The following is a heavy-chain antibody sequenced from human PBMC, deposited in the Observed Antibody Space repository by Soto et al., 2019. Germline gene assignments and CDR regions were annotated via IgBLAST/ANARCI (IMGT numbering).Heavy chain of an antibody. CDR1: GGSLSSHS. V-gene: IGHV1-69*02. D-gene: IGHD2-8*01. Sequence: QVQLVQSGAEVKKPGSSVKVSCKASGGSLSSHSVTWVRQAPGQGLEWMGRIIPFAGMVNYAQKFQDRVTCTADRSPNTVYMELSRLTSEDTAVYYCTRKECTNGVCYSASWGQGTLVTVSS. CDR3: TRKECTNGVCYSAS. CDR2: IIPFAGMV. J-gene: IGHJ5*02.